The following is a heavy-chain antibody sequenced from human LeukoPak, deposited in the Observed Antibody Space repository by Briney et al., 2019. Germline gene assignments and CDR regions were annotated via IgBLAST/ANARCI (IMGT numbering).Heavy chain of an antibody. V-gene: IGHV6-1*01. CDR2: TYYRSKWNN. D-gene: IGHD4-17*01. J-gene: IGHJ6*03. CDR1: GDIVSSNSNA. CDR3: ARQYGDYVYYYYMDV. Sequence: SQTLSLTCAISGDIVSSNSNAWNWIRQSPSRGLEWLGRTYYRSKWNNDYAPSVKSRITINPDTSKNQFSLRLSSVTPEDTAVYYCARQYGDYVYYYYMDVWGKGTTVTVSS.